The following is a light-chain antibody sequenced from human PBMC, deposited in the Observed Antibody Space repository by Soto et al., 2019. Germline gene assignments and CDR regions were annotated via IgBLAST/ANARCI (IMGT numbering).Light chain of an antibody. V-gene: IGLV2-14*03. J-gene: IGLJ2*01. Sequence: QSALTRPASVSGSPGQSITISCTGPRNDVGGYDYVTWYQHHPGKAPKLMIYDVSNRPSGISDRFSASKSGNTASLTISGVQAEDEAHYYCSSYTSRATLVFGGGTKLTVL. CDR2: DVS. CDR1: RNDVGGYDY. CDR3: SSYTSRATLV.